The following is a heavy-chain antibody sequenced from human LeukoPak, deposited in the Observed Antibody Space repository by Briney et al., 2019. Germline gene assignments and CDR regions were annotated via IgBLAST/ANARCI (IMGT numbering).Heavy chain of an antibody. J-gene: IGHJ4*02. V-gene: IGHV3-23*01. CDR2: ISGSGGST. D-gene: IGHD3-22*01. Sequence: GGSLRLSCAASGFTFSSYAMSWVRQAPGKGLEWVSAISGSGGSTYYADSVKGRFTISRDNSKNTLYLQMSSLRAEDTAVYYCAKLFPDQDYYDSSGYYFDYWGQGTLVTVSS. CDR3: AKLFPDQDYYDSSGYYFDY. CDR1: GFTFSSYA.